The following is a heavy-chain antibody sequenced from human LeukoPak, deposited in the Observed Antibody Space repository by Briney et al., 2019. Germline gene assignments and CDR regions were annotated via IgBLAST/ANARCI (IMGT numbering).Heavy chain of an antibody. V-gene: IGHV4-31*03. CDR3: ARVSWIQLWRGMFDY. J-gene: IGHJ4*02. Sequence: PSETLSLTCTVSGGSISSSGYYWSWIRQHPGKGLEWIGYIYYSGSTYYNPSLKSRVTISVDTSKNQFSLKLSSVAAADAAVYYCARVSWIQLWRGMFDYWGQGTLVTVSS. CDR2: IYYSGST. CDR1: GGSISSSGYY. D-gene: IGHD5-18*01.